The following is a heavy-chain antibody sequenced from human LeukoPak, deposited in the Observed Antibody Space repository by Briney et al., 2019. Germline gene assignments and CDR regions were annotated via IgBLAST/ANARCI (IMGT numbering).Heavy chain of an antibody. CDR1: GFTFSDYY. D-gene: IGHD4-17*01. CDR3: ARVAVTLNFDY. V-gene: IGHV3-11*04. Sequence: GGSLRLSCAVSGFTFSDYYMSWIRQAPGKGLEWVSYSTRSGSTMYYADSVKGRFTISRDNAMNSLFLQMNSLRAEDTAVYCCARVAVTLNFDYWGQGTLVTVSS. CDR2: STRSGSTM. J-gene: IGHJ4*02.